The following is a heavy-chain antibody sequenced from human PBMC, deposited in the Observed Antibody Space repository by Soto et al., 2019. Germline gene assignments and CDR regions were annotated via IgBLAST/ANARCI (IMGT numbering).Heavy chain of an antibody. Sequence: GGSLTLSRAASGFGFSSNSMAWARPAPGKGLNWVSSISENADRIFYADSVRCRFTFSRDNSRNKLYLQMNSLRVEDTALYYCVILGVGKFELWGQGNLVTVPS. CDR2: ISENADRI. CDR3: VILGVGKFEL. CDR1: GFGFSSNS. V-gene: IGHV3-23*01. D-gene: IGHD1-26*01. J-gene: IGHJ4*02.